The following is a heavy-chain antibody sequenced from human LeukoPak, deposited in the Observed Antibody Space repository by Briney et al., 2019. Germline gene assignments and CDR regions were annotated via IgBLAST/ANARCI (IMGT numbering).Heavy chain of an antibody. CDR3: ARRKVGGTGDY. V-gene: IGHV3-23*01. Sequence: PGGSLRLSCAASGFTFSNYGMSWVRRAPGKGLEWVSAVSGNGGSSFYADSVKGRFTISRDNSKNTLFLQVDSLRAEDSAIYYCARRKVGGTGDYWGQGTQVTVSS. D-gene: IGHD1-26*01. J-gene: IGHJ4*02. CDR2: VSGNGGSS. CDR1: GFTFSNYG.